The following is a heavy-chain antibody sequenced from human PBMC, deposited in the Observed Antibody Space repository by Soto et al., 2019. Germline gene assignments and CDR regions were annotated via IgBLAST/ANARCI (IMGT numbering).Heavy chain of an antibody. V-gene: IGHV4-4*07. D-gene: IGHD5-18*01. CDR2: IYTSGST. J-gene: IGHJ6*02. CDR3: AREGYSYGYLGYYYYGMDV. CDR1: VGSISSYY. Sequence: PSETLSLTCPVSVGSISSYYLSLIRPTAGKGLEWIGRIYTSGSTNYNPSLKSRVTMSVDTSKNQFSLKLSSVTAADTAVYYCAREGYSYGYLGYYYYGMDVWGQGTTVTVS.